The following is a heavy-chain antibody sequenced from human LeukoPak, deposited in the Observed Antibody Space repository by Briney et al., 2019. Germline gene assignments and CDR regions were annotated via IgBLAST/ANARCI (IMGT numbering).Heavy chain of an antibody. J-gene: IGHJ4*02. Sequence: GGSLRLSCGASGFTLSNFGMHWVRQAPGKGQEWVAFIWNDGSHQVYAASVKGRFVISRDNSKITLYVQMNSLRADDTAVYFCAKDGIATVTTSFYFDHWGQGTLVTVSS. CDR3: AKDGIATVTTSFYFDH. D-gene: IGHD4-17*01. CDR2: IWNDGSHQ. CDR1: GFTLSNFG. V-gene: IGHV3-30*02.